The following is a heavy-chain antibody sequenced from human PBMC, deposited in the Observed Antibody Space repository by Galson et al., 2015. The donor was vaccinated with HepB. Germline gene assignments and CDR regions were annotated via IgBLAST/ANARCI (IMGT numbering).Heavy chain of an antibody. Sequence: SVKVSCKASGGTFSSYAISWVRQAPGQGLEWMGGIIPILGIANYAQKFQGRVTITADKSTSTAYMELSSLRSEDTAVYYCARGLTVTVFYYYYMDVWGKGTTVTVSS. CDR1: GGTFSSYA. D-gene: IGHD4-11*01. CDR3: ARGLTVTVFYYYYMDV. J-gene: IGHJ6*03. V-gene: IGHV1-69*10. CDR2: IIPILGIA.